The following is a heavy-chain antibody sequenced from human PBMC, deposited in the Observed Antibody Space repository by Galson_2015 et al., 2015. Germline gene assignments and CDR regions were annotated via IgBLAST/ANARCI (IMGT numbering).Heavy chain of an antibody. Sequence: PALVKPPQTLTLTCTFSGFSLSTSGVGVGWIRQPPGKALEWLALIYWNDDKRYSPSLKSRLTITKDTSKNQVVLTMTNMDPVDTATYYCAHRLSVAGCVAYWGQGTLVTVSS. D-gene: IGHD6-19*01. J-gene: IGHJ4*02. CDR3: AHRLSVAGCVAY. V-gene: IGHV2-5*01. CDR2: IYWNDDK. CDR1: GFSLSTSGVG.